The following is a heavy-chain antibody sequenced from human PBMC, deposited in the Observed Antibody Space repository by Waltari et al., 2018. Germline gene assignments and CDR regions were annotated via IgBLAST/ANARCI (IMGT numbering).Heavy chain of an antibody. Sequence: EVQLLESGGGLVQPGGSLSLSCAAFGFTFSSYTMDWVRQAPGKGLEWVSVIYGGYTTYYADSVKGRFTISRDNSKNTLYLQMDSLRPEDTAVYYCVKETSIAARLIDLWGQGTLVTVSS. CDR1: GFTFSSYT. CDR3: VKETSIAARLIDL. V-gene: IGHV3-23*03. CDR2: IYGGYTT. J-gene: IGHJ5*02. D-gene: IGHD6-6*01.